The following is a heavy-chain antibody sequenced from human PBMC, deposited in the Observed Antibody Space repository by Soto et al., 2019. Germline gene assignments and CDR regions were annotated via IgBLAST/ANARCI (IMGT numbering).Heavy chain of an antibody. Sequence: QITLKVSGPTLVKPTQTLTVTCTFSGFSLSTSGVGVAWIRQPPGKALEWLALIYWDGDKRYSPFLKSRLTITKDTSENQVVLTLTNMDPVDTATYYCAHKGGRGAGMDVWGQGTTVTVSS. CDR3: AHKGGRGAGMDV. D-gene: IGHD2-15*01. CDR1: GFSLSTSGVG. V-gene: IGHV2-5*02. CDR2: IYWDGDK. J-gene: IGHJ6*02.